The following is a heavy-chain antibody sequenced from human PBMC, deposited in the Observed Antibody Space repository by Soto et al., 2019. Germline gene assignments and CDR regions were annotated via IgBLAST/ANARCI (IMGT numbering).Heavy chain of an antibody. D-gene: IGHD4-17*01. J-gene: IGHJ5*02. CDR2: IYHSGST. CDR1: GGSISSSNW. V-gene: IGHV4-4*02. Sequence: SETLSLTCTVSGGSISSSNWWSWVRQPPGKGLEWIGEIYHSGSTNYNPSLKSRVTISVDKSKNQFSLKLSSVTAADTAVYYCARNDYGDYYNWFDPWGQGTLVTVSS. CDR3: ARNDYGDYYNWFDP.